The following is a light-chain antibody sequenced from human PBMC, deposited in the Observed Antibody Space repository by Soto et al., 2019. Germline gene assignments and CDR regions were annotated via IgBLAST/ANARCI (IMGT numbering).Light chain of an antibody. CDR1: GSNIGNNA. CDR2: SDY. J-gene: IGLJ2*01. Sequence: VVTQPPSASGTPGQRVTISCSGSGSNIGNNAVNWYQQLPGTAPKLLIYSDYQRPSGVPDRFSASKSGTSASLAIGGLQFEDEADYYCAAWDDSLNGVVFGGGTKLTVL. CDR3: AAWDDSLNGVV. V-gene: IGLV1-44*01.